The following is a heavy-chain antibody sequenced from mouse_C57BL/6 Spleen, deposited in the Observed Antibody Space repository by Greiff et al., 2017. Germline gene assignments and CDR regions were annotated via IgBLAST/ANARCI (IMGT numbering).Heavy chain of an antibody. CDR1: GFTFTDYY. Sequence: DVKLQESGGGLVQPGGSLSLSCAASGFTFTDYYMSWVRQPPGKALEWLGFIRNKANGYTTEYSASVKGLFTISRDNSQSILYLQMNALRAEDSATYYCARYGGYGGHYFDYWGQGTTLTVSS. D-gene: IGHD2-2*01. J-gene: IGHJ2*01. CDR3: ARYGGYGGHYFDY. V-gene: IGHV7-3*01. CDR2: IRNKANGYTT.